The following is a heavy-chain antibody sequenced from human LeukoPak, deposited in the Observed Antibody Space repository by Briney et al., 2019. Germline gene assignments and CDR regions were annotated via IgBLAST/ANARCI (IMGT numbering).Heavy chain of an antibody. CDR3: ATSRSRYGMDV. CDR2: IYYSGST. CDR1: GGSISSSSYY. V-gene: IGHV4-39*01. Sequence: SETLSLTCTVSGGSISSSSYYWGWIRQPPGKGLECIGTIYYSGSTYYNPSLKSRVTISVDTSKNQFSLKLSSVTAADTAVYYCATSRSRYGMDVWGQGTTVTVSS. D-gene: IGHD2-15*01. J-gene: IGHJ6*02.